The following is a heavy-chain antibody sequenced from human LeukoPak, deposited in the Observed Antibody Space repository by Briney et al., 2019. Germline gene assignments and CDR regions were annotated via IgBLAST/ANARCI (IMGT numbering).Heavy chain of an antibody. CDR1: GGSFSGYY. J-gene: IGHJ4*02. V-gene: IGHV4-34*01. D-gene: IGHD3-9*01. Sequence: SETLSLTCAVYGGSFSGYYWSWIRQPPGKGLEWIGEINHSGSTNYNPSLKSRVTISVDTSKNQFSLKLSSVTAADTAVYYCARESPYDILTGYSQYYFDYWGQGTLVTVSS. CDR3: ARESPYDILTGYSQYYFDY. CDR2: INHSGST.